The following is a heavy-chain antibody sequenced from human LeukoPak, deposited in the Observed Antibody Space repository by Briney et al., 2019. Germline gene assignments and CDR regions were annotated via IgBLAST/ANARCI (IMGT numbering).Heavy chain of an antibody. CDR2: IYYSGST. J-gene: IGHJ3*02. CDR1: GGSISSYY. D-gene: IGHD3-22*01. V-gene: IGHV4-39*01. Sequence: SETLSLTCTVSGGSISSYYWGWIRQPPGKGLEWIGSIYYSGSTYYNPSLKSRVTISVEMSKNQFSLKLTSVTAADTAVYYCARQDYYDSSGFYIWGQGTMVTVSS. CDR3: ARQDYYDSSGFYI.